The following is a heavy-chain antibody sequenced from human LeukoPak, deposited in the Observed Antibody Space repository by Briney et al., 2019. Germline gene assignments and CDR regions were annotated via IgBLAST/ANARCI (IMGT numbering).Heavy chain of an antibody. Sequence: PGGSLRLSCAASGFTVSTNYMSWVRQAPGKGLEWVSVIYSGGSTNYADSVKGRFTISRHNSNNTLYLQMNSLTAEDTAVYYCAGRYCTSSTCYVGAVAGYEFWGQGILVTVSS. D-gene: IGHD2-2*01. CDR2: IYSGGST. J-gene: IGHJ4*02. V-gene: IGHV3-53*04. CDR1: GFTVSTNY. CDR3: AGRYCTSSTCYVGAVAGYEF.